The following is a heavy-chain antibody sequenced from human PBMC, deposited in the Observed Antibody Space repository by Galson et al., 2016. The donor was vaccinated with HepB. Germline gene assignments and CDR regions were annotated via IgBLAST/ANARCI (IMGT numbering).Heavy chain of an antibody. J-gene: IGHJ4*02. Sequence: SLRLSCAASGFTFSNAWMSWVRQAPGKGLEWVGRIKSKTDGGTTDYAAPVKGRFTISRDDSKNTLYLQMNSLKTEDTAVYYCTTRGGSYLPSYYFDYWGQGTLVTVSS. CDR1: GFTFSNAW. CDR2: IKSKTDGGTT. D-gene: IGHD1-26*01. CDR3: TTRGGSYLPSYYFDY. V-gene: IGHV3-15*01.